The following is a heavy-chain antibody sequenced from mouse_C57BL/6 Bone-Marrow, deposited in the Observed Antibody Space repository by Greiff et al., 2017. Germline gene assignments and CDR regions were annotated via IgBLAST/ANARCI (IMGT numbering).Heavy chain of an antibody. CDR1: GYTFTGYW. Sequence: VQLQQSGPELMKPGPSVKLSCKATGYTFTGYWIEWVKQRPGHGLEWIGEILPGSGSTNHNEKFKGKATFTADTSSNTAYMQLSSLTTEDSAIYYCARWGYAMDYWGQGTSVTVSS. V-gene: IGHV1-9*01. CDR2: ILPGSGST. J-gene: IGHJ4*01. CDR3: ARWGYAMDY.